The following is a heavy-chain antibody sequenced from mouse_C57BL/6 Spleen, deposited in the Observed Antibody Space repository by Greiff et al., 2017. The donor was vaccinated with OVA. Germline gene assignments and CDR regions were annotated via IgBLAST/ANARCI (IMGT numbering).Heavy chain of an antibody. CDR3: SRRDYYVAWCAY. D-gene: IGHD1-1*01. CDR1: GYTFTSYW. CDR2: IDPTDSYT. J-gene: IGHJ3*01. Sequence: QVQLKQPGAELVKPGASVKLSCKASGYTFTSYWMQWVKQRPGQGLEWIGEIDPTDSYTKYNQKFKGKATLTVDTSSSTAYMQLSSLTSEDSAVYYGSRRDYYVAWCAYWGQGTLVTVSA. V-gene: IGHV1-50*01.